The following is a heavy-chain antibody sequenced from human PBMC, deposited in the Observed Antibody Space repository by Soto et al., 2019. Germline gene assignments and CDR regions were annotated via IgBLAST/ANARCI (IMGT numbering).Heavy chain of an antibody. CDR1: GFTFSASC. V-gene: IGHV3-21*01. Sequence: GGSLRLSCAASGFTFSASCMNWVRQAPGKGLEWVSSISGYNSYTYYAGSIKGRFTISRDNAKKSLYLQMISLSAEDTAVYYCARHGGMVRGVLIPTYIDYWGQGTPVTVSS. D-gene: IGHD3-10*01. CDR2: ISGYNSYT. J-gene: IGHJ4*02. CDR3: ARHGGMVRGVLIPTYIDY.